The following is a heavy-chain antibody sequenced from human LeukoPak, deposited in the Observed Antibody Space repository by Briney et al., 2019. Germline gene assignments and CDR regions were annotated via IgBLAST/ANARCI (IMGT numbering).Heavy chain of an antibody. CDR1: GYSFTNYW. V-gene: IGHV5-51*01. Sequence: GESLKISCKGCGYSFTNYWIGWVRQMPGKGLEWMGIIYPGNSDTRYSPSFQGQVTIPADKSISTAYLQWSSLKASDTAMCYCARLQPQGYFFDYWGLGTLVTVSS. CDR3: ARLQPQGYFFDY. CDR2: IYPGNSDT. J-gene: IGHJ4*02. D-gene: IGHD1-1*01.